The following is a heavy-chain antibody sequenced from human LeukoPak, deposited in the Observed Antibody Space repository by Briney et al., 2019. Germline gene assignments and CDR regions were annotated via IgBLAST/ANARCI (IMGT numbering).Heavy chain of an antibody. J-gene: IGHJ4*02. D-gene: IGHD1-26*01. CDR1: GYTFTGYY. CDR2: INPNGGGT. CDR3: ARDDSGSYGSVNNYIYY. Sequence: GASETVSCRASGYTFTGYYMHWVRQAPGQGLEWIGWINPNGGGTNYAQKLQGKVTMTRKTSSSTAYMELSMLRSDNTAVYYCARDDSGSYGSVNNYIYYCGQGTLVTVSS. V-gene: IGHV1-2*02.